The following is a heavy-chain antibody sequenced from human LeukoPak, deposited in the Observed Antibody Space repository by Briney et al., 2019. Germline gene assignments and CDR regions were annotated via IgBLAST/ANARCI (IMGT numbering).Heavy chain of an antibody. CDR2: LYYSGST. CDR3: ARSYCDTTSCYASGYFDC. CDR1: GGSISSSNYY. Sequence: SETLSLTCTVSGGSISSSNYYWGWIRQPPGKGLEWIGSLYYSGSTYYNPSLKSRVTVSVDTSKNQFSLKLSSVTAADTAVYYCARSYCDTTSCYASGYFDCWGQGTLVTVSS. V-gene: IGHV4-39*01. J-gene: IGHJ4*02. D-gene: IGHD2-2*01.